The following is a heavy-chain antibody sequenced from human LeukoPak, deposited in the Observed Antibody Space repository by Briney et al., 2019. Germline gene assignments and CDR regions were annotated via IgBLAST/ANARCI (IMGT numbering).Heavy chain of an antibody. CDR1: GGSISSYY. J-gene: IGHJ4*02. V-gene: IGHV4-59*01. CDR2: IFYSGST. CDR3: ARGADSSGYYSIFYFDY. Sequence: SETLSLTCTVSGGSISSYYWSWIRQPPGKGLEWIGYIFYSGSTNYNPSLKSRVTISVDTSKNQFSLKLSSVTAADTAVYYCARGADSSGYYSIFYFDYWGQGTLVTVSS. D-gene: IGHD3-22*01.